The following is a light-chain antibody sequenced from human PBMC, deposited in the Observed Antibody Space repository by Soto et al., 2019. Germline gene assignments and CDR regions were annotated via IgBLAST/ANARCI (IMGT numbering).Light chain of an antibody. Sequence: RLTQSPSSLSASVGDTVTISCRASQDISTCLAWYQQKPGKDPTLLIFGASSLHNGVPPRFAGSGSGSEFTLTINRLQPDDFATYFCQHYTLYSAPFGQGTRV. CDR1: QDISTC. CDR3: QHYTLYSAP. V-gene: IGKV1-5*01. J-gene: IGKJ5*01. CDR2: GAS.